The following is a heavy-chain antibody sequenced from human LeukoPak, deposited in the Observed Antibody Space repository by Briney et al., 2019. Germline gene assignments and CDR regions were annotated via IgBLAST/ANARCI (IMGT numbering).Heavy chain of an antibody. CDR2: INSDGSST. CDR1: GFIFSSYW. Sequence: PGGSLRLSCAASGFIFSSYWMHWVRQAPGKGLVWVSRINSDGSSTTYADSVKGRFTISRDNAKNTLFLQMNSLRAEDTAMYYCVRVRDYYDSSGRFDYWGQGTLVTVSS. CDR3: VRVRDYYDSSGRFDY. V-gene: IGHV3-74*01. D-gene: IGHD3-22*01. J-gene: IGHJ4*02.